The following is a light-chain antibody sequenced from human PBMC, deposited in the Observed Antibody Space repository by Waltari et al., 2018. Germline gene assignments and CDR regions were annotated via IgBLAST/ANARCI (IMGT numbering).Light chain of an antibody. CDR2: DAS. Sequence: EIVLKQSPGTLSLSPGERATLSCRASQSVSKYLAWYQQKPGQAPRLLIYDASTRATGIPDRFSGSGSGTDFSLTISRLEPEDFAVYYCQKYVSLPATFGQGTKVEIK. V-gene: IGKV3-20*01. CDR1: QSVSKY. J-gene: IGKJ1*01. CDR3: QKYVSLPAT.